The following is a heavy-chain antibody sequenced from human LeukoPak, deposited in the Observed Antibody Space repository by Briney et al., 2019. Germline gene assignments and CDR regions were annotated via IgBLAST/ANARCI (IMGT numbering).Heavy chain of an antibody. D-gene: IGHD2-21*02. Sequence: PGGSLRLSCAASGFTFSSYAMAWVRQAPRKGLEWVSTISGNGGSTFYAHSVMGRFTISRDRSKNTLYLQMNSLRVEDTAVYYCAKGCGATCYSDFDSWGQGILVTVSS. CDR3: AKGCGATCYSDFDS. CDR1: GFTFSSYA. J-gene: IGHJ4*02. V-gene: IGHV3-23*01. CDR2: ISGNGGST.